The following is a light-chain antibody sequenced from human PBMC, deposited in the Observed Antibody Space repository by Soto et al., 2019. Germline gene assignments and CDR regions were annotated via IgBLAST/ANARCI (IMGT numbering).Light chain of an antibody. CDR2: EVT. Sequence: QSALTQPASVSGSPGQSITISCTGTSSDVGNYNLVSWYQHHPGKAPKLMIYEVTKRPSGVSNRFSGSKSGDTASLTISGLQADDEADYYCCSYAVNTTFIFGGGTQLTVL. CDR1: SSDVGNYNL. J-gene: IGLJ2*01. V-gene: IGLV2-23*02. CDR3: CSYAVNTTFI.